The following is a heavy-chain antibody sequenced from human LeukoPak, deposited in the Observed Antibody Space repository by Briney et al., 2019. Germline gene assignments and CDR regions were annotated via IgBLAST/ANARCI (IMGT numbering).Heavy chain of an antibody. CDR3: ARLLWFGELFSFDP. V-gene: IGHV4-39*01. Sequence: PSETLSLTCTVSGGSISSSSYYWGWIRQPPGKGLEWFGCIYYSGSTYYNPSLKSRVTISVDASRTQFSLKLSSVTAADTAVYYCARLLWFGELFSFDPWGQGTLVTVSS. CDR1: GGSISSSSYY. J-gene: IGHJ5*02. D-gene: IGHD3-10*01. CDR2: IYYSGST.